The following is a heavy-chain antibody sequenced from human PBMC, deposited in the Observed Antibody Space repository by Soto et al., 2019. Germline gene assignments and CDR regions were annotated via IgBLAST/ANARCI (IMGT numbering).Heavy chain of an antibody. D-gene: IGHD3-3*01. CDR1: GFTFSSYW. V-gene: IGHV3-7*01. Sequence: PGGSLRLSCAASGFTFSSYWMSWVRQAPGKGLEWVANIKQDGSEKYYVDSVKGRFTISRDNAKNSLYLQMNSLRAEDTAVYYCARDEITIFGVVIMAHAFDIWGQGTMVTVSS. CDR2: IKQDGSEK. CDR3: ARDEITIFGVVIMAHAFDI. J-gene: IGHJ3*02.